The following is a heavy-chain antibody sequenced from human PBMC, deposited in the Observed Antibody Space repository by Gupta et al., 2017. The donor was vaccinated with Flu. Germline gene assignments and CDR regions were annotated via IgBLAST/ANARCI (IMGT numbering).Heavy chain of an antibody. V-gene: IGHV3-72*01. CDR2: IRNKANSYTT. Sequence: RLVESGGGLFQPGGSLRLSCAVSGFTFSEHYMDWIRQAPGKGLEWVVRIRNKANSYTTEYAASVKDRFTITSDDSKSSLYLQMNSLKNEDTAVYYCSRGETGPSPPGRNDCWGQGTLVTVSS. J-gene: IGHJ4*02. CDR1: GFTFSEHY. D-gene: IGHD1-14*01. CDR3: SRGETGPSPPGRNDC.